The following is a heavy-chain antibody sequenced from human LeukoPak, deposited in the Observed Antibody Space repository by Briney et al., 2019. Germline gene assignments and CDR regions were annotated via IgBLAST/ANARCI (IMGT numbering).Heavy chain of an antibody. CDR3: TREYRCTYCDY. V-gene: IGHV1-69*01. Sequence: SVKVSCKASGGTFSSYAISWVRQAPGQGLEWMGGIIPIFGTANYAQKFQGRVTITADESTSTDYMELSSLRSEDKAVYYCTREYRCTYCDYWGQGTLVTVSS. J-gene: IGHJ4*02. D-gene: IGHD2-2*02. CDR2: IIPIFGTA. CDR1: GGTFSSYA.